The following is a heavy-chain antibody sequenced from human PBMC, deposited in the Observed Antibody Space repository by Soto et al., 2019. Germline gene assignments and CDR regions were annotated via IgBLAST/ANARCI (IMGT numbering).Heavy chain of an antibody. CDR3: ARGRYGEY. CDR1: GYAFTTYG. D-gene: IGHD7-27*01. Sequence: QVHLVQSGAEVKKPGASVKVSCQGSGYAFTTYGITWVRQAPGQGLEWMGWISAHNGNTNYAQKLQGRVTVTRDTTTSTDYMERRSLRYHDTAVYYCARGRYGEYWGQGALVSVSS. CDR2: ISAHNGNT. V-gene: IGHV1-18*01. J-gene: IGHJ4*02.